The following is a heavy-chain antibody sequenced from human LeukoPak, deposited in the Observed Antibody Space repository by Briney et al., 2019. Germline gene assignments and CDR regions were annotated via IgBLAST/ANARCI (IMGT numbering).Heavy chain of an antibody. Sequence: SGTLSLTCTVSGGSISSYYWSWIRQPPGKGLEWIGYIYYSGSTNYNPSLKSRVTISVDTSKNQFSLKLSSVTAADTAVYYCARGMAPDYFDYWGQGTLVTVSS. V-gene: IGHV4-59*01. CDR1: GGSISSYY. J-gene: IGHJ4*02. CDR2: IYYSGST. D-gene: IGHD5-24*01. CDR3: ARGMAPDYFDY.